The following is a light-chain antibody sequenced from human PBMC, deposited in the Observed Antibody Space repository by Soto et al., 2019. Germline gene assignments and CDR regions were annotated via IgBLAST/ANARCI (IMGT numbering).Light chain of an antibody. V-gene: IGLV2-14*01. CDR2: EVT. CDR3: SSYTTSISPVV. CDR1: SGDIGGYNY. Sequence: QSALTQPASVSGSPGQSITISCTGTSGDIGGYNYVSWYQQHPGKAPKLLISEVTNRPSGVSNRFSGSKSGNTASLTISGLQAEDEADYYCSSYTTSISPVVFGGGTKLPVL. J-gene: IGLJ2*01.